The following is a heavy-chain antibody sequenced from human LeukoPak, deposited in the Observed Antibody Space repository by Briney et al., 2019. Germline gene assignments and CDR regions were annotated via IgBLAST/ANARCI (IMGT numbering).Heavy chain of an antibody. D-gene: IGHD6-13*01. V-gene: IGHV1-8*01. Sequence: GASVKVSCKASGYTFTSYDINWVRQATGQGLEWMGWMNPDSGNTGYAQKFQGRVTMTRNTSISTAYMELSSLRSEDTAVYYCARGSPSSPIYYYYGMDVWGQGTTVTVSS. CDR1: GYTFTSYD. J-gene: IGHJ6*02. CDR3: ARGSPSSPIYYYYGMDV. CDR2: MNPDSGNT.